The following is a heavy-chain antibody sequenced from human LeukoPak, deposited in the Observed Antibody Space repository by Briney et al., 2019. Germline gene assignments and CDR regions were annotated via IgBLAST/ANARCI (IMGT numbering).Heavy chain of an antibody. D-gene: IGHD4-23*01. J-gene: IGHJ3*02. V-gene: IGHV3-11*01. Sequence: GGSLRLSCAASGFTFSDYYMSWIRQAPGKGLEWVSYISSSGSTIYYADSVKGRFTISRDNAKNSLYLQMNRLRADDTAVYYCARDRARSDYGGNSDAFDIWGQGTMVTVSS. CDR2: ISSSGSTI. CDR3: ARDRARSDYGGNSDAFDI. CDR1: GFTFSDYY.